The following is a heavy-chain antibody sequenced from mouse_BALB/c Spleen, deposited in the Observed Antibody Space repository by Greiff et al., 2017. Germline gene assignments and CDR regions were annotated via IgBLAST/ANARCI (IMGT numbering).Heavy chain of an antibody. CDR1: GFTFSSYG. D-gene: IGHD2-14*01. Sequence: EVHLVESGGGLVQPGGSLKLSCAASGFTFSSYGMSWVRQTPDKRLELVATINSNGGSTYYPDSVKGRFTISRDNAKNTLYLQMSSLKSEDTAMYYCARGYYRYDGSWFAYWGQGTLVTVSA. CDR3: ARGYYRYDGSWFAY. J-gene: IGHJ3*01. V-gene: IGHV5-6-3*01. CDR2: INSNGGST.